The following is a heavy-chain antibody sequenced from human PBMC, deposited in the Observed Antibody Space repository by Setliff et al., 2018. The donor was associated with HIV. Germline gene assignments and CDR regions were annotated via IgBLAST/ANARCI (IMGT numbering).Heavy chain of an antibody. Sequence: SETLSLTCTVYGASISTSNSYWGWIRQPPGKRLEWLGSIYSSGSPSYNPSLSSRLTISVDTSKNQFSLKLSSVTAADTAVYYCARSYCGGGLCFRGLDLWGQGTTVTAP. CDR3: ARSYCGGGLCFRGLDL. CDR2: IYSSGSP. CDR1: GASISTSNSY. J-gene: IGHJ6*02. D-gene: IGHD2-21*01. V-gene: IGHV4-39*07.